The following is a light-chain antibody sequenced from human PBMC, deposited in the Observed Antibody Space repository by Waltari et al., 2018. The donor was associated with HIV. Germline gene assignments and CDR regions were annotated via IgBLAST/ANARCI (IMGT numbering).Light chain of an antibody. CDR3: QTWGTGIRV. V-gene: IGLV4-69*01. Sequence: QLVLTQSPSASASLGASVTLTCTLSSGHSSYAFAWHQQQPEKGPRYLMKLNSDGSHSKGDGIPDRFSGSSSGAERYLTISSLQSEDEADYYCQTWGTGIRVFGGGTKLTVL. J-gene: IGLJ3*02. CDR1: SGHSSYA. CDR2: LNSDGSH.